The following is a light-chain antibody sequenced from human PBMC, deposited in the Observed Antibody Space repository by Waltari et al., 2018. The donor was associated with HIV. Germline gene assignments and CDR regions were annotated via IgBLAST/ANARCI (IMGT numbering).Light chain of an antibody. CDR2: SNN. V-gene: IGLV1-44*01. CDR3: AVWDDSLFGAI. CDR1: SSNVESNT. J-gene: IGLJ2*01. Sequence: QSVLTQPTSASGTPGQRVTISCSGSSSNVESNTVTWFQQFPGTAPKLLIYSNNQRPSGVPDRFSGSKSGTSASLAISGLQSGDEADYYCAVWDDSLFGAIFGGGTKLTVL.